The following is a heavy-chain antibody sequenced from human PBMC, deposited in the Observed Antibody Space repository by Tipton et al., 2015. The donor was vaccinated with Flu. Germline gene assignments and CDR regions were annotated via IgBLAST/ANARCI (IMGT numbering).Heavy chain of an antibody. CDR3: ARELFDFYGSSGYPDY. D-gene: IGHD3-22*01. CDR1: GFTFSKSA. CDR2: ISYDGTTE. V-gene: IGHV3-30*04. J-gene: IGHJ4*02. Sequence: SLRLSCAASGFTFSKSALSWVRQAPGKGLEWMAVISYDGTTEKYADSVKGRFTISRDNAKNTVYLQMNSLRPEDTAVYYCARELFDFYGSSGYPDYWGQGTLVTVSS.